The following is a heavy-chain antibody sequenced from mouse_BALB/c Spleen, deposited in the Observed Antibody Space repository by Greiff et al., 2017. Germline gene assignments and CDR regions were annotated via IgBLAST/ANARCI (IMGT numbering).Heavy chain of an antibody. CDR3: ARKRSTTAHYAMDY. Sequence: QVQLKESGPGLVQPSQSLSITCTVSGFSLTSYGVHWVRQSPGKGLEWLGVIWSGGSTDYNAAFISRLSISKDNSKSQVFFKMNSLQADDTAIYYCARKRSTTAHYAMDYWGQGTSVTVSS. J-gene: IGHJ4*01. CDR2: IWSGGST. V-gene: IGHV2-4-1*01. CDR1: GFSLTSYG. D-gene: IGHD1-2*01.